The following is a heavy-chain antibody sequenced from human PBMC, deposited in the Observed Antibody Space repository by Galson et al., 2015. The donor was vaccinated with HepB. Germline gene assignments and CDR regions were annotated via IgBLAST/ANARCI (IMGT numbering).Heavy chain of an antibody. Sequence: QSGAEVKKPGESLRISCKGSGYSFTSYWIGWVRQMPGKGLEWMGIIYPGDSDTRYSPSLQGQVTISADESISTAYLQWGSLKASDTAMYYCARWGIYGTSAYYYGHWGQGTLVTVSS. J-gene: IGHJ4*02. CDR1: GYSFTSYW. CDR3: ARWGIYGTSAYYYGH. CDR2: IYPGDSDT. V-gene: IGHV5-51*01. D-gene: IGHD3-22*01.